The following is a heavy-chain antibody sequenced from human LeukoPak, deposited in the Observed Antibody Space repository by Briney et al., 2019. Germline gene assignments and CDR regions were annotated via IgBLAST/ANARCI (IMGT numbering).Heavy chain of an antibody. CDR2: IYYSGST. D-gene: IGHD6-6*01. Sequence: PSETLSLTCAVYGGSFSGYYWSWIRQPPGKGLEWIGYIYYSGSTNYNPSLKSRVTISVDTSKNQFSLKLSSVTAADTAVYYCARDRGGYSSSGFDPWGQGTLVTVSS. V-gene: IGHV4-59*01. CDR3: ARDRGGYSSSGFDP. J-gene: IGHJ5*02. CDR1: GGSFSGYY.